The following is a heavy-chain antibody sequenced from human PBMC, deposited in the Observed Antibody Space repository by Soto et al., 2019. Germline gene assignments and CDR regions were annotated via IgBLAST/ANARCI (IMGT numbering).Heavy chain of an antibody. CDR3: ARPIRGGGYYYGMDV. CDR1: GYTFTSYA. D-gene: IGHD2-21*01. V-gene: IGHV1-3*01. Sequence: ASVKVSCKASGYTFTSYAMHWVRQAPGQRLEWMGWINAINGNTKYSQKFQGRVTITRDESTSTAYMELSSLRSEDTAVYYCARPIRGGGYYYGMDVWGQGTTVTVSS. CDR2: INAINGNT. J-gene: IGHJ6*02.